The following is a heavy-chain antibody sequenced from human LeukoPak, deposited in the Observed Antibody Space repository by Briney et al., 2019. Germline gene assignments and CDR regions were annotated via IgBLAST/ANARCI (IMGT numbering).Heavy chain of an antibody. V-gene: IGHV4-34*01. J-gene: IGHJ5*02. Sequence: SETLSLTCAVYGGSFSGYYWSWIRQPPGKGLEWIGEINHSGSTNYNPSLKSRVTISVDTSKNQFSLKLSSVTAADTAVYYCAKKRAYGDYGFDPWGQGTLVTVSS. CDR3: AKKRAYGDYGFDP. CDR1: GGSFSGYY. D-gene: IGHD4-17*01. CDR2: INHSGST.